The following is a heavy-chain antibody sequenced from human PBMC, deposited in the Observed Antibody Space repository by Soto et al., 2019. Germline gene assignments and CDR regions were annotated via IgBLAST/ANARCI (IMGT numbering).Heavy chain of an antibody. CDR2: IKVDNGDT. Sequence: QVHLVQSGGEVRKPGASVKVSCKASGYTLXNYGXGXXRQAPGLGPEWVGWIKVDNGDTKYAEKLQGRVTLTTDTSTSTAYMELRDXRXXXXXLYXXXXXRYYFDYWGQGTLVTVSS. CDR1: GYTLXNYG. D-gene: IGHD2-15*01. J-gene: IGHJ4*02. CDR3: XXXRYYFDY. V-gene: IGHV1-18*01.